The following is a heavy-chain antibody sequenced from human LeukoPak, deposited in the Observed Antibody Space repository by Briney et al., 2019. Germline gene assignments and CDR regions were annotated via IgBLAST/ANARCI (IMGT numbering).Heavy chain of an antibody. D-gene: IGHD3-22*01. V-gene: IGHV1-2*02. CDR2: INPYSGDT. CDR1: GYTFTDYY. J-gene: IGHJ6*03. Sequence: ASVKVSCMTSGYTFTDYYVHWVRQAPGQGLEWMGWINPYSGDTKYAQKFQGRVTMTRDTSISTAYMELSRLRSDDTAVYYCARDASSGYYKGHYYYYMDVWGKGTTVTVSS. CDR3: ARDASSGYYKGHYYYYMDV.